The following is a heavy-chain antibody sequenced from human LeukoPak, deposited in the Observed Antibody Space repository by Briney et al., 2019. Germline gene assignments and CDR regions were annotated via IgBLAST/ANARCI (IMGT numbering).Heavy chain of an antibody. Sequence: GGSLRLSCAASGFTFSSYAMHWVRQAPGKGLEWVAVTSSDGSIKYYADAVKGRFTISRDNSRNTLSLQMNSLRAEDTAVYFCAKDMIGGAPGYFDYWGQGTLVTVSS. CDR1: GFTFSSYA. CDR3: AKDMIGGAPGYFDY. V-gene: IGHV3-30*04. J-gene: IGHJ4*02. D-gene: IGHD3-16*01. CDR2: TSSDGSIK.